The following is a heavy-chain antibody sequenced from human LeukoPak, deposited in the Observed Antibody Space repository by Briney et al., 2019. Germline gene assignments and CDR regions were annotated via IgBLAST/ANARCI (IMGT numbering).Heavy chain of an antibody. J-gene: IGHJ3*02. Sequence: GGSLTLSCAASGFTFSTYSMNWVRQAPSKELEWVSSISSSSSSIYYSDSVKGRFTVSRDNAKNALYLQMNGLRAEDTAVYYCARDAFDIWGQGTMVTVSS. CDR1: GFTFSTYS. CDR3: ARDAFDI. V-gene: IGHV3-21*01. CDR2: ISSSSSSI.